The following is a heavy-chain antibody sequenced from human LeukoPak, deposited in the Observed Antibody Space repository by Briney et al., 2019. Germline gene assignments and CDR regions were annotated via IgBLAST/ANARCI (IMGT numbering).Heavy chain of an antibody. D-gene: IGHD3-3*01. CDR3: ARGGYDFWSGYSPYNWFDP. Sequence: ASVKVSFKASGYTFTVYYMHWVRQAPGQGREWMGWINPNSGGTNYAQKFQGRVTITRDTSISTAYMELSRLRSDDTAVYYCARGGYDFWSGYSPYNWFDPWGQGTLVTVSS. J-gene: IGHJ5*02. CDR2: INPNSGGT. CDR1: GYTFTVYY. V-gene: IGHV1-2*02.